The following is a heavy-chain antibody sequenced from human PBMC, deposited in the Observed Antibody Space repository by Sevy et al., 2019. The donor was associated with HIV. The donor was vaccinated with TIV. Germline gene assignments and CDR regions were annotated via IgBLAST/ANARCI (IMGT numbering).Heavy chain of an antibody. V-gene: IGHV3-30*18. CDR1: ALTFTRYA. CDR2: ISYEGSNI. D-gene: IGHD1-1*01. J-gene: IGHJ4*02. CDR3: AKDLHPPGPVRGTNFDY. Sequence: GGSLRLSCAASALTFTRYAFHWVRQAPGKGPEWLGVISYEGSNIYCGPSVKGRFTISRDNSKNTLYLQMNDMRTEDTAVYYCAKDLHPPGPVRGTNFDYWGRGTLVTVS.